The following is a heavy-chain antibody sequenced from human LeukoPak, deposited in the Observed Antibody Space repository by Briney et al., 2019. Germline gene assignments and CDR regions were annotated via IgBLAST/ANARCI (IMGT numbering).Heavy chain of an antibody. V-gene: IGHV1-18*01. CDR3: ARDRTIAAAGTPDY. Sequence: GASVKVSCKASGYTFTSYGISWVRQAPGQGLEWMGWISAYNGNTNYAQKLQGRVTMTTDTSTSTAYMELRSLRSDDTAVYYCARDRTIAAAGTPDYWGQGTLVTVSS. J-gene: IGHJ4*02. CDR1: GYTFTSYG. D-gene: IGHD6-13*01. CDR2: ISAYNGNT.